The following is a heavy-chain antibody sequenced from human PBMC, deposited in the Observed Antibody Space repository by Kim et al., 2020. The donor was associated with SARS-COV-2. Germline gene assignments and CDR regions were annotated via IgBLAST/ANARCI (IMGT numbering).Heavy chain of an antibody. CDR2: ILYDGSTK. CDR1: GFTFSSYA. D-gene: IGHD3-9*01. Sequence: GGSLRLSCSASGFTFSSYAMHWVRQAPGKGLEWVAVILYDGSTKYYADSVKGRFTISRDNSKNTLYLQMNSLRAEDTAVYYCARGQLRYFDWTNLEGYYFDYWGQGTLVTVSS. CDR3: ARGQLRYFDWTNLEGYYFDY. J-gene: IGHJ4*02. V-gene: IGHV3-30*04.